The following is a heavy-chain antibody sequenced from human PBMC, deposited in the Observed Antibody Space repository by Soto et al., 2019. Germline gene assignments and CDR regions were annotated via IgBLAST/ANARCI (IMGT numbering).Heavy chain of an antibody. CDR1: GFTFSSYA. V-gene: IGHV3-30-3*01. CDR3: AGLGATTAGDY. Sequence: QVQLVESGGGVVQPGRSLRLSCAASGFTFSSYAMHWVRQASGKGLEWVAVISYDGSNKYYADSVKGRFTISRDNSKNTLYLQMNSLRAEDTAVYYCAGLGATTAGDYWGQGTLVTVSS. CDR2: ISYDGSNK. D-gene: IGHD1-26*01. J-gene: IGHJ4*02.